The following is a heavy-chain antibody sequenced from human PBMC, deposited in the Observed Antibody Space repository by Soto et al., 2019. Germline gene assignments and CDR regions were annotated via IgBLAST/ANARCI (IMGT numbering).Heavy chain of an antibody. D-gene: IGHD2-15*01. CDR3: ARGTGGKRAAFDI. J-gene: IGHJ3*02. CDR2: ISAYNDNT. CDR1: GYTFSSKA. V-gene: IGHV1-18*01. Sequence: ASVKVFCKPSGYTFSSKAISSVRQAPGQGLQWMGWISAYNDNTNYVHKLQGRVTMTTDTLTSTAYMGVRSLRSDDTGVYYFARGTGGKRAAFDIWG.